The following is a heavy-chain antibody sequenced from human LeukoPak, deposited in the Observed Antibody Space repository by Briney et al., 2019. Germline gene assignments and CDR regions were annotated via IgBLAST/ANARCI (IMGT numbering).Heavy chain of an antibody. CDR3: ARVERGSSWYWFDP. CDR1: HYSISSNYY. CDR2: IYYSGST. Sequence: SETLSLTCTVSHYSISSNYYWGWIRQPPGKGLEWIGYIYYSGSTNYDPSLKSRVTISVDTSKNQFSLKLSSVTAADTAVYYCARVERGSSWYWFDPWGQGTLVTVSS. V-gene: IGHV4-61*01. J-gene: IGHJ5*02. D-gene: IGHD6-13*01.